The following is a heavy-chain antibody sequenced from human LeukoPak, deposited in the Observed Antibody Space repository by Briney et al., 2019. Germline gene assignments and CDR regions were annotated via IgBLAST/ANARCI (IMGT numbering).Heavy chain of an antibody. Sequence: GASVKVSCKASVYIFTDYYIHWVRQAPGQGLEWVGLIHPNSGDTFYAQTFRGRVTMTRDTSINTAYMELDRLTSDDTAVYYCARDYSGSYTHWAQGTLVTV. CDR1: VYIFTDYY. J-gene: IGHJ4*02. D-gene: IGHD1-26*01. CDR2: IHPNSGDT. CDR3: ARDYSGSYTH. V-gene: IGHV1-2*06.